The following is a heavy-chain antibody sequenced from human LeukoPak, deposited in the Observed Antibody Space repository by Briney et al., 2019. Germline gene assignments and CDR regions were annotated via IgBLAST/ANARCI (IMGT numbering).Heavy chain of an antibody. D-gene: IGHD3-10*01. CDR1: GFTFSSYA. V-gene: IGHV3-30-3*01. Sequence: PGGSLRLSCAASGFTFSSYAMQWVRQAAGKGLEWVAVISYDGSNKYYADSVKGRFTISRDNSKNTLYLQMNSLRAEDTAVYYCARGSWRLVRGAASFESWGQGTLVTVSS. CDR3: ARGSWRLVRGAASFES. J-gene: IGHJ4*02. CDR2: ISYDGSNK.